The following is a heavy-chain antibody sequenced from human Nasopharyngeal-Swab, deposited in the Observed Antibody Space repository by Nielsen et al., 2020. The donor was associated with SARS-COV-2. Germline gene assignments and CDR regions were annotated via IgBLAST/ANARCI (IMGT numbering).Heavy chain of an antibody. Sequence: GESLNISCAASEFTFNGFVMHWVRPAPGEGLEAVAAIRSDGSNENYAKSVKGRFTISRDNYKNTLYLQMNSLRDEDTAVYYCAREGGTSGSWGYFDYWGRGLLVTVSS. CDR3: AREGGTSGSWGYFDY. D-gene: IGHD6-19*01. J-gene: IGHJ4*02. CDR2: IRSDGSNE. V-gene: IGHV3-33*01. CDR1: EFTFNGFV.